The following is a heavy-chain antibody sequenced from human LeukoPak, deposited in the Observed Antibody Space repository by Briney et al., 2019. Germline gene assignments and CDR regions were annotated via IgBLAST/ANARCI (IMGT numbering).Heavy chain of an antibody. D-gene: IGHD1-26*01. CDR2: IYYSGST. J-gene: IGHJ3*02. CDR3: ARAPPKWELPPRAFDI. V-gene: IGHV4-59*01. Sequence: SETLSLTCTVCGGSISSYYWSWIRQPPGKGLEWIGYIYYSGSTNYNHSLKSRVTISVDTPKNQFSLKLSSVTAADTAVYYCARAPPKWELPPRAFDIWGQGTMVTVSS. CDR1: GGSISSYY.